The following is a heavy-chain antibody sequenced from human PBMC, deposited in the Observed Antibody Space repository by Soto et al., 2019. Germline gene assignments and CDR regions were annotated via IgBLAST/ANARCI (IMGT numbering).Heavy chain of an antibody. CDR1: GCSISSYY. CDR2: IYYSGST. CDR3: ARAPRGNYGYPSYFDY. J-gene: IGHJ4*02. V-gene: IGHV4-59*01. D-gene: IGHD3-10*01. Sequence: SATLSLTCTVSGCSISSYYWSWIRQPPGKGLEWIGYIYYSGSTNYNPSLKSRVTISVDTSKNQFSLKLSSVTAADTAVYYCARAPRGNYGYPSYFDYWGQGTLVTVS.